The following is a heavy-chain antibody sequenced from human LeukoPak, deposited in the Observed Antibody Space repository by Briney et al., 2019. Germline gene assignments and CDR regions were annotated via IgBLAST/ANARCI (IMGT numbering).Heavy chain of an antibody. V-gene: IGHV3-23*01. D-gene: IGHD3-10*01. Sequence: GGSLRLSCAASGFSFSSYAMSWVRQAPGKGLEWVSAISGSCGSTYYADSVKGRFTISRDNSKNTLYLQMNSLRAEDTAVYYCAKDLPTDYYGSGSYAHNYWGQGTLVTVSS. CDR3: AKDLPTDYYGSGSYAHNY. CDR2: ISGSCGST. CDR1: GFSFSSYA. J-gene: IGHJ4*02.